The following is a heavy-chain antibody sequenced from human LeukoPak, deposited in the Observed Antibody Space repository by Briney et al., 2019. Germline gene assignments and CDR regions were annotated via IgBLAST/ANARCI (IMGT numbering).Heavy chain of an antibody. Sequence: SETLSLTCAVYGGSFSGYCWSWIRQPPGKGLEWIGEINHSGSTNYNPSLKSRVTISVDTSKNQFSLKLSSVTAADTAVYYCARGRGRYWSVVRGVIDYFDYWGQGTLVTVSS. D-gene: IGHD3-10*01. CDR1: GGSFSGYC. CDR2: INHSGST. J-gene: IGHJ4*02. CDR3: ARGRGRYWSVVRGVIDYFDY. V-gene: IGHV4-34*01.